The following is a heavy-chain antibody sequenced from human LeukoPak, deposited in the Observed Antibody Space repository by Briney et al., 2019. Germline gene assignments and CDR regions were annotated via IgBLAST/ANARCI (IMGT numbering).Heavy chain of an antibody. CDR1: GHTFSRYG. CDR2: VSYDCTNK. V-gene: IGHV3-30*03. CDR3: AMALGYSDYDFDS. J-gene: IGHJ4*02. D-gene: IGHD5-12*01. Sequence: GRSLRLSCTASGHTFSRYGKQWVRQPPGKGREWVAIVSYDCTNKYYAESVKGRFTVTRDNYRNTVYLQMNSPRSDDTALYYCAMALGYSDYDFDSWGQGTLVTVSS.